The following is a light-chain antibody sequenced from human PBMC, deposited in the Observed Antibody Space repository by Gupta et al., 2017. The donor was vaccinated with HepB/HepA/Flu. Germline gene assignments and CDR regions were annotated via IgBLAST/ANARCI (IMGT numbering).Light chain of an antibody. CDR3: CSYAGTYTLWV. J-gene: IGLJ3*02. CDR2: DVT. V-gene: IGLV2-11*01. CDR1: NSDVGSYNS. Sequence: QSALTQPRSVSGSPGQSVTISCTGTNSDVGSYNSVSWYQQHPGKAPKLMIYDVTERPSRVPDRFSGSKSDNTASLTISGLQAEDEADYYCCSYAGTYTLWVFGGGTTLTVL.